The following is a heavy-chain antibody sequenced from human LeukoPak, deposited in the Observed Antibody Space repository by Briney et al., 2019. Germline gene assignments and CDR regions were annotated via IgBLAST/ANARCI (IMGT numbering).Heavy chain of an antibody. CDR2: MNPNIGNT. CDR1: GYTFTSYD. D-gene: IGHD2-15*01. J-gene: IGHJ4*02. CDR3: ARVDRGCNGGTCYYFDS. Sequence: ASVKVSCKASGYTFTSYDINWVRQATGQGLEWMGWMNPNIGNTGYAQKFQGRVTMTRNTSISTAYMELSSLRTEDTAVYYCARVDRGCNGGTCYYFDSWGQGTLVTVSS. V-gene: IGHV1-8*02.